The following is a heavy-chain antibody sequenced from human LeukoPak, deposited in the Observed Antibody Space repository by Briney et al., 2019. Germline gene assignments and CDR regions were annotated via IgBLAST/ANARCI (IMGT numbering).Heavy chain of an antibody. CDR1: GGSFSSSTYY. J-gene: IGHJ5*02. Sequence: SETLSLTCTVSGGSFSSSTYYWGWIRQPPGKGLEWIGSIYYSGSTYYNPSLKSRVTISVDTSKNQFSLKLSSVTAADTAVYYCARDPIAVAGGDWFDPWGQGTLVTVSS. CDR2: IYYSGST. D-gene: IGHD6-19*01. CDR3: ARDPIAVAGGDWFDP. V-gene: IGHV4-39*07.